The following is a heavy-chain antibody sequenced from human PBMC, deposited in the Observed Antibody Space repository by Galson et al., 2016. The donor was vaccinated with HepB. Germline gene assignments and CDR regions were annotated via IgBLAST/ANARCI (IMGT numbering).Heavy chain of an antibody. Sequence: SLRLSCAVSGFTFSSYGMHWVRQAPGKGLEWVAVISYDGRNKYYADSVKGRFTISRDNSKNTLYLQMNSLGAEDTALYYCAKTIRIFGVVPTGAFDIWAQGTMVTVSS. CDR3: AKTIRIFGVVPTGAFDI. J-gene: IGHJ3*02. CDR1: GFTFSSYG. V-gene: IGHV3-30*18. CDR2: ISYDGRNK. D-gene: IGHD3-3*01.